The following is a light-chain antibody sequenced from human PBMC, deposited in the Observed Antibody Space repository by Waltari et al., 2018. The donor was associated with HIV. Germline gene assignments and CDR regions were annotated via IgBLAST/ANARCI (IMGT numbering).Light chain of an antibody. CDR2: GAS. CDR1: QSVSSN. Sequence: EIVMTQSPATLSVSPGERATLSCRASQSVSSNLAWYQQKAGQAPRLLIYGASTRATGFPARFSGSGSGTEFTLTISSLQSEDSAVYYCQQYNNWPRTFGQGTKVEIK. V-gene: IGKV3-15*01. J-gene: IGKJ1*01. CDR3: QQYNNWPRT.